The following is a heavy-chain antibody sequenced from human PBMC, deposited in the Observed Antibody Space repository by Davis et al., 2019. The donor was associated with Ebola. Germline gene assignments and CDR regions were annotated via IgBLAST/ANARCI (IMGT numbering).Heavy chain of an antibody. V-gene: IGHV3-20*04. CDR2: INWNGGST. J-gene: IGHJ6*02. CDR1: GFAFSNYW. D-gene: IGHD2-2*02. Sequence: GGSLRLSCAASGFAFSNYWMSWVRQAPGKGLEWVSGINWNGGSTGYADSVKGRFTISRDNAKNSLYLQMNSLRAEDTAVYYCARDLYLGSWNYYGMDVWGQGTTVTVSS. CDR3: ARDLYLGSWNYYGMDV.